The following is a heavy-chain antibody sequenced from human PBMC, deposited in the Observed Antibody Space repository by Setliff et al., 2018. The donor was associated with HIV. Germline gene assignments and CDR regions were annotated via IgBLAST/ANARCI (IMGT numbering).Heavy chain of an antibody. J-gene: IGHJ3*02. CDR1: GYTFSSYD. Sequence: ASVKVSCKASGYTFSSYDINWVRQATGQGLEWMGWMNPNSGNTGYAQKFQGRATMTRNTAISTAYMELRRLKSEDTAVYYCATSTLGWSDDAFDIWGQGTMVTVSS. CDR3: ATSTLGWSDDAFDI. CDR2: MNPNSGNT. D-gene: IGHD2-21*01. V-gene: IGHV1-8*02.